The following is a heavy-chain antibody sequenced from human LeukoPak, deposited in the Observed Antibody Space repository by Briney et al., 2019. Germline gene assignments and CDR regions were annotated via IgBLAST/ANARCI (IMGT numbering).Heavy chain of an antibody. V-gene: IGHV1-2*06. D-gene: IGHD5-18*01. CDR2: INPNSGGT. Sequence: ASVTVSCMASGYTFTGYYMHWVRQAPGQGLEWMGRINPNSGGTNYAQKFQGRVTMTRDTSISTAYMELSRLRSDDTAVYYCARERGDTAMVYFDYWGQGTLVTVSS. J-gene: IGHJ4*02. CDR3: ARERGDTAMVYFDY. CDR1: GYTFTGYY.